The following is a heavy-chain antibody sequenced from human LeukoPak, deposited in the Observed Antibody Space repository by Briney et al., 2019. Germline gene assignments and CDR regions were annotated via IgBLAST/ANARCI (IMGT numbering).Heavy chain of an antibody. Sequence: GGSLRLSCAASGFTFSRHWMHWVRHGPGKGLVWVSRINVDGTTTSYAASVKGRFTISRDNAKNTVYLQMNSLRAEDTAVYYCASLDGPGSDYGYWGQGTLVTVSS. CDR3: ASLDGPGSDYGY. J-gene: IGHJ4*02. CDR1: GFTFSRHW. V-gene: IGHV3-74*01. CDR2: INVDGTTT. D-gene: IGHD3-10*01.